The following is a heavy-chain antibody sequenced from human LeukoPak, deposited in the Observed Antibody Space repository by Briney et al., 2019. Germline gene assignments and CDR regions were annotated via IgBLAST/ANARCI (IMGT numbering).Heavy chain of an antibody. V-gene: IGHV3-48*01. CDR2: ISSNSRTI. D-gene: IGHD2-15*01. Sequence: GGSLRLSCAASGFSFSSYGMNWVRQAPGKGLEWLSYISSNSRTIYYADSVRGRFTISRDNAENSLYLQMRSLRAEDTAVFYCARTLRSCTGGKCYTSYYYAMDVWGQGTTVTVSS. CDR1: GFSFSSYG. CDR3: ARTLRSCTGGKCYTSYYYAMDV. J-gene: IGHJ6*02.